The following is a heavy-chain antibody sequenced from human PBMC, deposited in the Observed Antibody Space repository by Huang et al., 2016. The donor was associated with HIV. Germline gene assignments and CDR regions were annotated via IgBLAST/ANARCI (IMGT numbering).Heavy chain of an antibody. Sequence: EVQLVESGGGLVQPGGSLTLSCAASWFTLRAYSMNGVRQTTGKRLEWVSYINNNGSKIFYPESVKGRFTISIDNAKNSLYLQMNSLRADDTAVFYCATSYGYFPHWGQGTLVTVSS. J-gene: IGHJ1*01. CDR3: ATSYGYFPH. D-gene: IGHD5-18*01. CDR2: INNNGSKI. CDR1: WFTLRAYS. V-gene: IGHV3-48*01.